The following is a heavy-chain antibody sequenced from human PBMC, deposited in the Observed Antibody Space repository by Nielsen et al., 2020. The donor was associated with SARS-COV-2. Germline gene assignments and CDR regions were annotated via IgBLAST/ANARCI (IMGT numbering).Heavy chain of an antibody. CDR2: ISGSGGST. J-gene: IGHJ4*02. CDR1: GFTFSSYA. CDR3: ARGSSGWYQYFDY. Sequence: GESLKISCAASGFTFSSYAMSWVRQAPGKGLEWVSAISGSGGSTYYADSVKGRFTISRDNSKNTLYLQMNSLRAEDTAVYYCARGSSGWYQYFDYWGQGTLVTVSS. D-gene: IGHD6-19*01. V-gene: IGHV3-23*01.